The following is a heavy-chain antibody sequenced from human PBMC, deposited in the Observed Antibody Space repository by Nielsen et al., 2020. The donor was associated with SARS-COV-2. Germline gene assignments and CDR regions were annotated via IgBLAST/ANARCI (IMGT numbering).Heavy chain of an antibody. CDR3: TRDLRGSARPPDAFDI. V-gene: IGHV3-30-3*01. D-gene: IGHD5-12*01. J-gene: IGHJ3*02. CDR1: GFTFSSYA. CDR2: ISYDGSNK. Sequence: GGSLRLSCAASGFTFSSYAMHWVRQAPGKGLEWVAVISYDGSNKYYADSVKGRFTISRDNSKNTLYLQMNSLRAEDTAVYYCTRDLRGSARPPDAFDIWGQGTMVTVSS.